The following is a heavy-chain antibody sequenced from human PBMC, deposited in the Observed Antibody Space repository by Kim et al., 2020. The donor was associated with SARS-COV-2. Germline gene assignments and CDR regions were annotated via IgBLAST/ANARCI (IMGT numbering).Heavy chain of an antibody. Sequence: GESLKISCEASGYDFTNYWIAWVRQMPGEGLEWMGIIYPGDSETRYSPSFQGQVTISAEKSTTTASVDKSTTTAFLQWSSLKASDTAIYYCASAHWNY. D-gene: IGHD1-1*01. CDR3: ASAHWNY. CDR2: IYPGDSET. V-gene: IGHV5-51*01. CDR1: GYDFTNYW. J-gene: IGHJ6*03.